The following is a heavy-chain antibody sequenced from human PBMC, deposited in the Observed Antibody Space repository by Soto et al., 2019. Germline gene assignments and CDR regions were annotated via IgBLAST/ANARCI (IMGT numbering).Heavy chain of an antibody. D-gene: IGHD3-9*01. V-gene: IGHV1-18*01. CDR2: ISAYNGNT. CDR1: GYTFTSYG. J-gene: IGHJ4*02. CDR3: ARGSPIGLRYFDWLHGKLYYFDY. Sequence: QVPLVQSGAEVKKPGASVKVSCKASGYTFTSYGISWVRQAPGQGLEWMGWISAYNGNTNYAQKLQGRVTMTTDTSTSTAYMELRSLRSDDTAVYYCARGSPIGLRYFDWLHGKLYYFDYWGQGTLVTVSS.